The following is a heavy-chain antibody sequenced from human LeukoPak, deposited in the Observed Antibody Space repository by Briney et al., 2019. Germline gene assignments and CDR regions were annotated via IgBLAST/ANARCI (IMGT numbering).Heavy chain of an antibody. V-gene: IGHV1-2*02. CDR1: GYTFTGYY. CDR3: ARDRSGITGTTSWFDP. Sequence: ASVKVSCKASGYTFTGYYMHWVRQAPGQGLERMGWINPNSGGTNYAQKFQGRVTMTRDTSISTAYMELSRLRSDDTAVYYCARDRSGITGTTSWFDPWGQGTLVTVSS. CDR2: INPNSGGT. J-gene: IGHJ5*02. D-gene: IGHD1-20*01.